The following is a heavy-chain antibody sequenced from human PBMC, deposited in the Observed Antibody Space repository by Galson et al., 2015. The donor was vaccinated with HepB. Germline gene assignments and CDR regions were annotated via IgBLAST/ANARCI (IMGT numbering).Heavy chain of an antibody. J-gene: IGHJ6*02. CDR3: ARTPDSTYYYGMDV. Sequence: QSGAEVKKPGEPLQISCKGSGDSFTSSWIGWVRQMPGKGLELMGIIYLGDSDTRYSPSFQGQVTISADKSISTAYLQWSRLKASDTAVYYCARTPDSTYYYGMDVWGRGTTVTVSS. D-gene: IGHD4-11*01. CDR1: GDSFTSSW. V-gene: IGHV5-51*01. CDR2: IYLGDSDT.